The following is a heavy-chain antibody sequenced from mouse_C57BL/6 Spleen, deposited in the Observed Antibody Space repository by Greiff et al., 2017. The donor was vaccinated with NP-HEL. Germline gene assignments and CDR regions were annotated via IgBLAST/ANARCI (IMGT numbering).Heavy chain of an antibody. V-gene: IGHV1-53*01. J-gene: IGHJ1*03. CDR1: GYTFTSYW. D-gene: IGHD2-4*01. Sequence: QVQLKQPGTELVKPGASVKLSCKASGYTFTSYWMHWVKQRPGQGLEWIGNINPSNGGTNYNEKFKSKATLTVDKSSSTAYMQLSSLTSEDSAVYYCAREGGIYYDLRWYFDVWGTGTTVTVSS. CDR3: AREGGIYYDLRWYFDV. CDR2: INPSNGGT.